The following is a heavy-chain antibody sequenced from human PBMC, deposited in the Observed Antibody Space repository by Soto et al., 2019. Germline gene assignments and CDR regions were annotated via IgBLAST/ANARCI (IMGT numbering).Heavy chain of an antibody. J-gene: IGHJ6*01. CDR3: AIDEGILWFGEYNYGMDV. Sequence: QVQLVQSGAEVKKPGAPVKVSCKPSGYTFTSYAMHWVGQAPGQRLEWMRWINAVNSNTKYPQKFQGRVTITRDTSASSDYMELCRLRSEDTAGYYCAIDEGILWFGEYNYGMDVWGQGATVTVSS. CDR2: INAVNSNT. D-gene: IGHD3-10*01. CDR1: GYTFTSYA. V-gene: IGHV1-3*01.